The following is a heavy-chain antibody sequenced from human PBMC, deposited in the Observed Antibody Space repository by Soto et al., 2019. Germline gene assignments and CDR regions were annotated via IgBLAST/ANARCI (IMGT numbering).Heavy chain of an antibody. J-gene: IGHJ5*02. CDR1: GFTFSSYA. D-gene: IGHD2-2*01. CDR3: ARDLGYCSSTSCGWFDP. V-gene: IGHV3-30-3*01. Sequence: QVQLVESGGGVVQPGRSLRLSCAASGFTFSSYAMHWVRQAPGKGLEWVAVISYDGSNKYYADSAKGRFTISRDNSKNTLYLQMNSLRAEDTAVYYCARDLGYCSSTSCGWFDPWGQGTLVTVSS. CDR2: ISYDGSNK.